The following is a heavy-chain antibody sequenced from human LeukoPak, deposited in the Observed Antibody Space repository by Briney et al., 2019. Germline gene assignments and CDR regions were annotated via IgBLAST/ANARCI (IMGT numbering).Heavy chain of an antibody. J-gene: IGHJ4*02. CDR1: GGSISSYY. CDR3: ARVNYDILTGYYRFDY. V-gene: IGHV4-59*01. D-gene: IGHD3-9*01. CDR2: IYYSGST. Sequence: SETLSLTCTVSGGSISSYYWSWIRQPPGKGVEWIGYIYYSGSTNYNPSLKSRVTISVDTSKNQFSLKLSSVTAADTAVYYCARVNYDILTGYYRFDYWGQGTLVTVSS.